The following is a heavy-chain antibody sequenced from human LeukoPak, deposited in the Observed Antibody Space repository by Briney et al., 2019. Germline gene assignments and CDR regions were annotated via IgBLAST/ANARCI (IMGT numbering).Heavy chain of an antibody. Sequence: PGGSLRLSCPISGYTHLDMNWVRQAPGKGLEWVSAISGSGGSTYYADSVKGRFTISRDNSKNTLYLQMNSLGTEDTAVYYCAKDGVGGSGSYYHWGQGTLVTVSS. CDR2: ISGSGGST. D-gene: IGHD3-10*01. CDR3: AKDGVGGSGSYYH. CDR1: GYTHLD. J-gene: IGHJ5*02. V-gene: IGHV3-23*01.